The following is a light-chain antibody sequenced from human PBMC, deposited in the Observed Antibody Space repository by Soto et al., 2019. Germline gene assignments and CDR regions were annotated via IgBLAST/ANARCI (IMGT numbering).Light chain of an antibody. CDR1: QSVSSY. CDR2: DAS. J-gene: IGKJ3*01. V-gene: IGKV3-11*01. CDR3: QHRNNRPFS. Sequence: EIVLTQSPATLSLSPGEIATLYCSASQSVSSYLAWYQQRPGQAPRLLIYDASYRATGIPARFSGSGSGTDFTLTISSLEPEDFAVYYCQHRNNRPFSFGPGTKVDIK.